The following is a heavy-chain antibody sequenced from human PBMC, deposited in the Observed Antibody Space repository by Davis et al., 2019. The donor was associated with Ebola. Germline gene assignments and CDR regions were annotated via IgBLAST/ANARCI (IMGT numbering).Heavy chain of an antibody. V-gene: IGHV3-7*01. Sequence: GESLKISCAASGFTFSSYWMSWVRQAPGKGLEWVANIKQDGSEKYYVDSVKGRFTISRDNAKNSLYLQMNSLRAEDTAVYYCARVGVGAASHGMDVWGQGTTVTVSS. CDR2: IKQDGSEK. J-gene: IGHJ6*02. D-gene: IGHD3-16*01. CDR1: GFTFSSYW. CDR3: ARVGVGAASHGMDV.